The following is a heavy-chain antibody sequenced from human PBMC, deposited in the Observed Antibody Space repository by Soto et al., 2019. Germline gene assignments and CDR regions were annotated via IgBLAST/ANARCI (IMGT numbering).Heavy chain of an antibody. CDR3: ARSMVRGGWFDP. J-gene: IGHJ5*02. CDR1: GGSVKSGDYY. D-gene: IGHD3-10*01. V-gene: IGHV4-30-4*01. CDR2: VYHTGRD. Sequence: QVQLQESGPALVKPSQTLSLTCTVSGGSVKSGDYYWSWIRQPPGKGLEWIGYVYHTGRDYYEPSLKSRATISIDTSKNQFSLKLNSVTAADTAVYYCARSMVRGGWFDPWGQGTLVTVSS.